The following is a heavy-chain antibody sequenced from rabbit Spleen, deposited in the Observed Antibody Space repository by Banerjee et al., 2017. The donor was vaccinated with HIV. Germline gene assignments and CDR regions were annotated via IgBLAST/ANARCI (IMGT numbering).Heavy chain of an antibody. CDR1: GFSLSASDW. CDR3: ARDLTDAIGWNFGW. V-gene: IGHV1S40*01. CDR2: VDPVFGTT. J-gene: IGHJ4*01. Sequence: QSLQESGGGLFQPGASLTLTCTASGFSLSASDWIYWVRQAPGKGLEWIGYVDPVFGTTYYASWATGRFTISKTSSTTVTLQVTSLTAADTATYFCARDLTDAIGWNFGWWGPGTLVTVS. D-gene: IGHD4-1*01.